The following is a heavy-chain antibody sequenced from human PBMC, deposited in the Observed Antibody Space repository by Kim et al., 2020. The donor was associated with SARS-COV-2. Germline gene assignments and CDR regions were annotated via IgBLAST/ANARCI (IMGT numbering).Heavy chain of an antibody. CDR2: ISSNGGST. CDR3: ARSFHYYGMDV. J-gene: IGHJ6*02. Sequence: GGSLRLFCAASGFTFSSYAMHWVRQAPGKGLEYVSAISSNGGSTYYANSVKGRFTISRDNSKNTLYLQMGSLRAEDMAVYYCARSFHYYGMDVWGQGTTV. CDR1: GFTFSSYA. V-gene: IGHV3-64*01.